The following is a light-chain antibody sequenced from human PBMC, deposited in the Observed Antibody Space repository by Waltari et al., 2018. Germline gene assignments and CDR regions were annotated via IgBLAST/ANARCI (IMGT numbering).Light chain of an antibody. J-gene: IGKJ4*01. CDR3: QQYGHLPLT. Sequence: DIQMTQSPSSLSASVGDRVTITCRASLDITKNLNWFLQKPGKAPQVLIFDASNSQPAVPSRFSGSGSGTDFAFTITSLQPEDIGTYYCQQYGHLPLTFGGGTRVEIK. CDR2: DAS. CDR1: LDITKN. V-gene: IGKV1-33*01.